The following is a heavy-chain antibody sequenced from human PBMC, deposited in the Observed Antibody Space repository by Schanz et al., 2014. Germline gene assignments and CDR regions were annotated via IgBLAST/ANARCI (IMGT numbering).Heavy chain of an antibody. CDR2: IYYSGST. V-gene: IGHV4-31*03. J-gene: IGHJ4*02. CDR1: GGSISSGGYY. CDR3: ARDAADFYDILTEEDY. Sequence: QLQESGSGLMKPSQTLSLTCTVSGGSISSGGYYWSWIRQHPGKGLEWIGYIYYSGSTYYNPSLKSRVTISVDTSKNQFSLKLSSVTAADTAVYYCARDAADFYDILTEEDYWGQGTLVTVSS. D-gene: IGHD3-9*01.